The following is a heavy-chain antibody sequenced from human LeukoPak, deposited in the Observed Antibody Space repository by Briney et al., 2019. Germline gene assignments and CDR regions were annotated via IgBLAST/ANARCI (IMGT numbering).Heavy chain of an antibody. J-gene: IGHJ6*02. D-gene: IGHD2/OR15-2a*01. CDR3: ASYLTSIPSGMDV. V-gene: IGHV3-66*01. Sequence: GSLRLSCAASGFTVSNNYMSWVRQAPGRGLDWVSIIYRGGSTYYADSVKDRFTISRDNSKNTVYLQMNSLRAEDTAVYYCASYLTSIPSGMDVWGQGTTVTVSS. CDR1: GFTVSNNY. CDR2: IYRGGST.